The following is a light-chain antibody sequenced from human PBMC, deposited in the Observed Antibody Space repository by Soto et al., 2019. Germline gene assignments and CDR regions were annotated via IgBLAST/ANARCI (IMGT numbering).Light chain of an antibody. J-gene: IGLJ1*01. CDR1: SSDVGGYNY. CDR3: SSYTSSSPLYV. V-gene: IGLV2-14*01. Sequence: QSVLTQPASVSGSPGQSITISCTGTSSDVGGYNYVSWYQQHPGKAPKLMIYDVSNRPSGVSNRFSGSKSGNTASLTISGLQAKDEADYYCSSYTSSSPLYVXGTGTKVTVL. CDR2: DVS.